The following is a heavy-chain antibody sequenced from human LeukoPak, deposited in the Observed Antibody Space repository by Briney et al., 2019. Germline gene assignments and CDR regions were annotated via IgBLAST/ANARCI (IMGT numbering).Heavy chain of an antibody. CDR1: GFTFGDYA. V-gene: IGHV3-49*05. CDR3: TGTTSPYSSSFPYYFDY. CDR2: IRSEANGGTT. J-gene: IGHJ4*02. D-gene: IGHD6-13*01. Sequence: KSGGSLRLSCTASGFTFGDYAMNWFRQAPGKGLEWVGFIRSEANGGTTEYAASGKGRFTISRDHSKSIAYLQMNSLKTEDTALYYCTGTTSPYSSSFPYYFDYWGQGTLVTVSS.